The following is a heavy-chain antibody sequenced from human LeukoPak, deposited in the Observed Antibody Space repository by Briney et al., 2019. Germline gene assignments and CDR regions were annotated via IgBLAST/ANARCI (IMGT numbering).Heavy chain of an antibody. CDR3: ARYYDISTGPDAFDI. CDR1: GYSFTSYW. J-gene: IGHJ3*02. D-gene: IGHD3-9*01. V-gene: IGHV5-51*01. CDR2: IYPGDSDT. Sequence: GESLKISCKGSGYSFTSYWIGWVRQMPGKGLEWMGIIYPGDSDTRYSPSFQGQVTISADKSISTAYLQWSSLKASDTAMYYCARYYDISTGPDAFDIWGQGTMVTVSS.